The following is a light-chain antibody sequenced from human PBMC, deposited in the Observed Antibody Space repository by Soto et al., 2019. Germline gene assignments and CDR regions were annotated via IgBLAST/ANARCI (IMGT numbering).Light chain of an antibody. CDR3: QPVNGPLT. V-gene: IGKV1-9*01. Sequence: DIQLTQSPSFLSASVGDRVTITCRASQGISTYLAWYQQIPGKAPKLLIYAASTLQSGVPSRFSGSGSGTEFTLTISSLQPEDFATYYCQPVNGPLTFGGGTKVEIK. CDR1: QGISTY. J-gene: IGKJ4*01. CDR2: AAS.